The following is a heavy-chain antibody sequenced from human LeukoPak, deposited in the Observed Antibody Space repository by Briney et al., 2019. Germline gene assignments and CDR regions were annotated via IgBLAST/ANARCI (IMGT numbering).Heavy chain of an antibody. D-gene: IGHD4/OR15-4a*01. CDR2: LSGSGGST. CDR1: GFIFNKHA. Sequence: GGSLRLSCATSGFIFNKHAMSWVRQAPGKGLEWVSGLSGSGGSTDYADSVKGRFTLSRDNSKNTLFLQMNSLRAEDTAIYYCAKERDYGPADYWGQGTLVTVSS. J-gene: IGHJ4*02. V-gene: IGHV3-23*01. CDR3: AKERDYGPADY.